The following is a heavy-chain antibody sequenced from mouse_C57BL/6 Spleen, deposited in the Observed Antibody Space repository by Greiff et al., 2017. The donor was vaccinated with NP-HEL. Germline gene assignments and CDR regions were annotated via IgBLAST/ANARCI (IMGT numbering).Heavy chain of an antibody. V-gene: IGHV1-12*01. CDR1: GYTFTSYN. D-gene: IGHD2-4*01. CDR2: IYPGNGDT. Sequence: LQESGAELVRPGASVKMSCKASGYTFTSYNMHWVKQTPRQGLEWIGAIYPGNGDTSYNQKFKGKATLTVDKSSSTAYMQLSSLTSEDSAVYFCASGGNYYDYDGAWFAYWGQGTLVTVSA. CDR3: ASGGNYYDYDGAWFAY. J-gene: IGHJ3*01.